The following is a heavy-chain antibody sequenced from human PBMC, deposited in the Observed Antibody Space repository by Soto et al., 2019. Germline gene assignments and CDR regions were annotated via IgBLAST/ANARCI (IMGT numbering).Heavy chain of an antibody. D-gene: IGHD2-2*03. CDR3: AKLDENDY. CDR1: GFTFDVYA. Sequence: QPGGSLRLSCAASGFTFDVYAMHWVRQAAGKGLEWVSGISWNSGSIGYADSVKGRFTISRDNAKNSLYLQMNSLRAEDTALYYCAKLDENDYWGQGTLVTVSS. CDR2: ISWNSGSI. V-gene: IGHV3-9*01. J-gene: IGHJ4*02.